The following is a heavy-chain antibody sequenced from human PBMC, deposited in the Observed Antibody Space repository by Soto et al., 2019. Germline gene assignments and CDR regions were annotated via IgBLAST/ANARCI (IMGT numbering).Heavy chain of an antibody. J-gene: IGHJ6*02. Sequence: SETLSLTCSVSSDSMNSGGYYWSWIRQHPGKGLEWIGYIYSNGDTYYNPSLKSRVTISVDTSKNQFSLNLTSVTAADTAVYYCARRGGSSSGYYYYAMDVWGQGSTVTVSS. V-gene: IGHV4-31*03. D-gene: IGHD6-6*01. CDR3: ARRGGSSSGYYYYAMDV. CDR2: IYSNGDT. CDR1: SDSMNSGGYY.